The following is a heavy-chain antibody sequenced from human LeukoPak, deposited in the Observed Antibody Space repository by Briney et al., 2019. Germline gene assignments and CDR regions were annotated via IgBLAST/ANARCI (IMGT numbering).Heavy chain of an antibody. Sequence: GGSLRLSCAASGFTFSSYGMHWVRQAPGKGLEWVAVISYDGSNKYYADSVKGRFTISRDNSKNTLYLQMNSLRAEDTAVYYCARAVADYSDYWGQGTLVTVSS. CDR2: ISYDGSNK. CDR3: ARAVADYSDY. CDR1: GFTFSSYG. D-gene: IGHD6-19*01. J-gene: IGHJ4*02. V-gene: IGHV3-30*03.